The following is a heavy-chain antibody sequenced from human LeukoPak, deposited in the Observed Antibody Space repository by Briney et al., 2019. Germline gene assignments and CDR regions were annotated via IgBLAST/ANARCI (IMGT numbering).Heavy chain of an antibody. D-gene: IGHD3-10*01. CDR2: IHYTGST. J-gene: IGHJ5*02. CDR3: ARGGYYGSGNDFRFDP. CDR1: GGSLSSYY. V-gene: IGHV4-59*01. Sequence: SETLSLTCTVSGGSLSSYYWSWIRQTPGKGLECIGYIHYTGSTNYNPSLKSRVTISVETSKNQFSLKLKSVTAADTAVYYCARGGYYGSGNDFRFDPGGQGTLVTVSA.